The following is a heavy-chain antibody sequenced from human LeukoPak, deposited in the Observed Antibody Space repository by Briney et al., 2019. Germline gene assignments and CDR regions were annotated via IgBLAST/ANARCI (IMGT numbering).Heavy chain of an antibody. V-gene: IGHV3-15*01. CDR2: IKRASDGGTA. J-gene: IGHJ3*02. D-gene: IGHD6-19*01. Sequence: PGGSLRLSCAASGFTFSSAWMSWVCQAPGKGLEWIGHIKRASDGGTADHATAVKGRFTISRDDSQNTVYLQMNSLKNEDTAMYYCTTERHNSGWYDASDIWGQGTMVNVSS. CDR3: TTERHNSGWYDASDI. CDR1: GFTFSSAW.